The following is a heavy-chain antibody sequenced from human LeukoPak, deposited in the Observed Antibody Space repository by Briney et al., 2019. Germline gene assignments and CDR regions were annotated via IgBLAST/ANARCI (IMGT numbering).Heavy chain of an antibody. CDR3: ARDLGPYYDFWSGYGPEYLKYYFDY. J-gene: IGHJ4*02. CDR1: GGSISSSNSY. D-gene: IGHD3-3*01. Sequence: SETLSLTCTVSGGSISSSNSYWGWIRQPPGKGLEWIGSIYYSGSTSYYSGSTYYNPSLKSRVTISVDTSKNQFSLKLSSVTAADTAVYYCARDLGPYYDFWSGYGPEYLKYYFDYWGQGTLVTVSS. CDR2: IYYSGSTSYYSGST. V-gene: IGHV4-39*02.